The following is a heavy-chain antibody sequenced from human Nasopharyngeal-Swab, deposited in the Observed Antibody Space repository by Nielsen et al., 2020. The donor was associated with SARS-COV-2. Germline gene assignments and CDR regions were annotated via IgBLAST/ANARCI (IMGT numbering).Heavy chain of an antibody. J-gene: IGHJ3*02. Sequence: VREAPGKGLERVSAISGSGGSTYYADSVKGRFTISRDNSKNTLYLQMNSLRAEDTAVDYCAKLSPYYYGSGSSPDAFDIWGQGTMVTVSS. V-gene: IGHV3-23*01. CDR2: ISGSGGST. CDR3: AKLSPYYYGSGSSPDAFDI. D-gene: IGHD3-10*01.